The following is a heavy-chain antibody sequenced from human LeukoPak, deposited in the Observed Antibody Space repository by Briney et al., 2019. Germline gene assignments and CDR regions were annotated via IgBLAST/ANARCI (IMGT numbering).Heavy chain of an antibody. CDR3: ARAVAAADSY. J-gene: IGHJ4*02. Sequence: GWSLRLSSTASGFTISTYWMSWVRQAPGKGLEWVANINQDGSKKYYVDSVKGRFTISRDNVKNSVYLQMNSLRAEDTAVYSCARAVAAADSYWGRGTLVTVSS. CDR1: GFTISTYW. V-gene: IGHV3-7*04. CDR2: INQDGSKK. D-gene: IGHD6-13*01.